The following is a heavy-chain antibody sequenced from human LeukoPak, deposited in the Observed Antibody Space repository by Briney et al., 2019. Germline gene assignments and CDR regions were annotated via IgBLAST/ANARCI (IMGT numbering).Heavy chain of an antibody. CDR3: AKRGVVIRVILVGFHKEAYYFES. CDR1: GITLSNFG. J-gene: IGHJ4*02. Sequence: GGSLRLSCAVSGITLSNFGMSWVRQAPGKGLEWVAGISDSGGNTKYADSVKGRFTISRDNPKNTLYLQMNSLRAEDTAVYFCAKRGVVIRVILVGFHKEAYYFESWGQGALVTVSS. D-gene: IGHD3/OR15-3a*01. V-gene: IGHV3-23*01. CDR2: ISDSGGNT.